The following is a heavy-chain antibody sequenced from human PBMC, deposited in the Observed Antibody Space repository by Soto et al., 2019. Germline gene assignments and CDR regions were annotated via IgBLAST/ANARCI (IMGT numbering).Heavy chain of an antibody. Sequence: SETLSLTCTVSGGSVSSGSYYWSWIRQPPGKRLEWIGYIYYSGSTNYNPSLKSRVTISVDTSKNQFSLKLSSVTAADTAVYYCARENKVENATGGYYYYYGMDVWGQGTTVTVSS. CDR2: IYYSGST. V-gene: IGHV4-61*01. CDR3: ARENKVENATGGYYYYYGMDV. CDR1: GGSVSSGSYY. D-gene: IGHD2-15*01. J-gene: IGHJ6*02.